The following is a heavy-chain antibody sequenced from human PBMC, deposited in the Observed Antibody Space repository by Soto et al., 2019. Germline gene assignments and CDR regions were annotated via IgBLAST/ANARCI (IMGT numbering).Heavy chain of an antibody. D-gene: IGHD3-22*01. J-gene: IGHJ4*02. Sequence: PSETLSLTCTVSGGSISSYYWSWIRQPPGKGLEWIGYIYYSGSTNYNPSLKSRVTISVDTSKNQFSLKLSSVTAADTAVYYCARDYYDSSGYHGFDYWCQGTLVTVSS. CDR1: GGSISSYY. CDR2: IYYSGST. CDR3: ARDYYDSSGYHGFDY. V-gene: IGHV4-59*01.